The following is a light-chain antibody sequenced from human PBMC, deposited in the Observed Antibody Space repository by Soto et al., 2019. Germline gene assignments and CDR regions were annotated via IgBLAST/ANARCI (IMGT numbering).Light chain of an antibody. V-gene: IGKV3-20*01. Sequence: EIVLTQSPCTLSLSPGERATLSCRASQSVSSSYLAWYQQKPGQAPRLLIYGASTRATDIPDRFSGSGSGTDFTLTISRLEPEDVAVYYCQQYGSSPWAFGQGTKVDIK. J-gene: IGKJ1*01. CDR1: QSVSSSY. CDR3: QQYGSSPWA. CDR2: GAS.